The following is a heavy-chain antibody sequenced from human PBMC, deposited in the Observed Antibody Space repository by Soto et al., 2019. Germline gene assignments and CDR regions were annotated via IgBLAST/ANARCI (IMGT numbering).Heavy chain of an antibody. Sequence: GASVKVSCKASGYTFTSYGISWVRQAPGQGLEWMGWISAYNGNTNYAQKLQGRVTMTTDTSTSTAYMELRSLRSDDTAVYYCARGXKNGYSGYDPPFDAFDTWGQGTMVTVSS. J-gene: IGHJ3*02. CDR1: GYTFTSYG. D-gene: IGHD5-12*01. V-gene: IGHV1-18*04. CDR3: ARGXKNGYSGYDPPFDAFDT. CDR2: ISAYNGNT.